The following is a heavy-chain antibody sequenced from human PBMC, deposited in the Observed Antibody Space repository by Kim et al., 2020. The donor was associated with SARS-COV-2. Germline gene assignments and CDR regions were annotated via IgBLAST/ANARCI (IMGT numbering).Heavy chain of an antibody. D-gene: IGHD3-22*01. CDR2: INSGGSHT. CDR3: ARRSSGPTYDFDY. V-gene: IGHV3-23*01. CDR1: GFTFNSHG. Sequence: GGSLRLSCAASGFTFNSHGMRWVRQAPGKGLEWVSTINSGGSHTYYSDSVKGRFTISRDKPKNTLYLQMNSLRAEDTAVYYCARRSSGPTYDFDYWGQGTLFTVSS. J-gene: IGHJ4*02.